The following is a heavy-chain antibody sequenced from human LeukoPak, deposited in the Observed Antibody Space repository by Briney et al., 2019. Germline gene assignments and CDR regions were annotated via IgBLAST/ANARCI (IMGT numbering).Heavy chain of an antibody. CDR1: GFTFSGYW. CDR3: ARGANWYVPH. J-gene: IGHJ4*02. Sequence: GGSLRLSCVGYGFTFSGYWMSWVRQAPGKGLEWVANIKEDGSEKNYVDSVKGRFTISRDNAKNSLYLQMNSLRAEDTAVYYCARGANWYVPHWGQGTLVTVSS. D-gene: IGHD1-1*01. V-gene: IGHV3-7*03. CDR2: IKEDGSEK.